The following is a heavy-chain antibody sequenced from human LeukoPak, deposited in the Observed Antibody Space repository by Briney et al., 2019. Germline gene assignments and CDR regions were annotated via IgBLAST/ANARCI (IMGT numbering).Heavy chain of an antibody. CDR3: ARATVRLANWFDP. V-gene: IGHV4-39*07. J-gene: IGHJ5*02. CDR2: IYYSGST. CDR1: GGSISSGSYY. D-gene: IGHD3-16*01. Sequence: SETLSLTCTVSGGSISSGSYYWGWIRQPPGKGLEWIGSIYYSGSTNYRPSLKSRVTISVDTSKNQFSLKLSSVTAADTAVYYCARATVRLANWFDPWGQGTLVTVSS.